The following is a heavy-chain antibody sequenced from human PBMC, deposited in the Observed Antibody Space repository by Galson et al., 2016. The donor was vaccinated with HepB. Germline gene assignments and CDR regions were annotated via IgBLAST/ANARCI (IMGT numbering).Heavy chain of an antibody. Sequence: SLRLTCAASGFSFSTHDMHWVRQATGQALEWVSAIDTAGDTFYSVSVKGRFTISRENAKDSSYLQMNSLRAGDTAVYYCAREDFRCSTTNCSGYIDLWGRGTLVTVSS. CDR1: GFSFSTHD. CDR3: AREDFRCSTTNCSGYIDL. CDR2: IDTAGDT. D-gene: IGHD2-2*01. V-gene: IGHV3-13*04. J-gene: IGHJ2*01.